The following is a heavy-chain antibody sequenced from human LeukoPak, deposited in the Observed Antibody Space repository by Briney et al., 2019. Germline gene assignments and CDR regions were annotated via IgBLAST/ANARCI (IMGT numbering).Heavy chain of an antibody. J-gene: IGHJ4*02. CDR3: ERDSRGYSYGSDFDY. Sequence: GGCLRLSCAASGFTLSSYAMHWVRQAPGKGPGWVAVISYDGSNKYYADSVKGRFTISRDNSKNTLYLQMNSLRAEDTAVYYCERDSRGYSYGSDFDYWGQGTLVTVSS. D-gene: IGHD5-18*01. V-gene: IGHV3-30*04. CDR1: GFTLSSYA. CDR2: ISYDGSNK.